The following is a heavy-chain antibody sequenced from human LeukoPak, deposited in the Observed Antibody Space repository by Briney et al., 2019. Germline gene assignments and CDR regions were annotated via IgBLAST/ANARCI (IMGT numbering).Heavy chain of an antibody. Sequence: SETLSLTCAVYGGSFSGYYWSWIRQSPGKGLEWIGEINHSGSTNYNPSLKSRVTISVDTSKNQFSLKLSSVTAADTAVYYCARGRGLRILRYFDYWGQGTLVTVSS. CDR1: GGSFSGYY. V-gene: IGHV4-34*01. D-gene: IGHD4-17*01. CDR2: INHSGST. J-gene: IGHJ4*02. CDR3: ARGRGLRILRYFDY.